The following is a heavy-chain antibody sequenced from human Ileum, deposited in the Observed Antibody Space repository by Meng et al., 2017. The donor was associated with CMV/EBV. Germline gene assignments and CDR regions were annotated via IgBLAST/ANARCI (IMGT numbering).Heavy chain of an antibody. Sequence: ESLKISCAASGFTFSDYSMNWVRQAPGKGLEWVAYISKAVGIMYADSAQGRFIIYRNNGKSSLSPQMRSVRTEDTGLYYCTRNLGVAYAMDVWGQGTVVTVSS. CDR1: GFTFSDYS. CDR2: ISKAVGI. V-gene: IGHV3-48*04. CDR3: TRNLGVAYAMDV. J-gene: IGHJ6*02. D-gene: IGHD3-16*01.